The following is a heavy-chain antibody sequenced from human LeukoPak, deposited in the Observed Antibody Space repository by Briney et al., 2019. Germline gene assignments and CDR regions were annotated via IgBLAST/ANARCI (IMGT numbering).Heavy chain of an antibody. CDR2: ISAYNGNT. D-gene: IGHD3-22*01. V-gene: IGHV1-18*01. CDR1: GYTFTSYG. CDR3: ARTYYYDSSGYYSPFQH. Sequence: ASVKVSCKASGYTFTSYGISWVRQAPGQGLEWMGWISAYNGNTNYAQKLQGRVTMTTDTSTSTAYMELRSLRSDDTAVYYCARTYYYDSSGYYSPFQHWGQGTLVTVSS. J-gene: IGHJ1*01.